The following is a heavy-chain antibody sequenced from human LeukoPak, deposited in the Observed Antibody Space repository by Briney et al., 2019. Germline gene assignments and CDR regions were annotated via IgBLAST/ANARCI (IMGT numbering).Heavy chain of an antibody. J-gene: IGHJ5*02. CDR3: ARDRRGYSYGENWFDP. V-gene: IGHV4-61*01. Sequence: SETLSLTCTVSDDSVRTGSYSWSWVRQSPGKGLEWIGYIYFSGSTSYNPSLKSRVTKSVDTSKNQFSLKLSSVTAADTAVYYCARDRRGYSYGENWFDPWGQGTLVTVSS. CDR1: DDSVRTGSYS. CDR2: IYFSGST. D-gene: IGHD5-18*01.